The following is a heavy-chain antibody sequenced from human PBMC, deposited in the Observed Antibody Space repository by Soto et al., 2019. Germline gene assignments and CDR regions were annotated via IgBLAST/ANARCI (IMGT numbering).Heavy chain of an antibody. CDR3: AAESYYESNGTKGRIA. CDR1: GFTFSHSA. Sequence: QMQLVQSGPEVKKPGTSVKVSCKASGFTFSHSAMQWVRQARGQSLEWIGWIVVGSGNTNYAQKFQGRVTMSTDMPTRTASMGLSSLRDENTAVCYCAAESYYESNGTKGRIAWGQGPLVTVSS. J-gene: IGHJ5*02. CDR2: IVVGSGNT. V-gene: IGHV1-58*02. D-gene: IGHD3-22*01.